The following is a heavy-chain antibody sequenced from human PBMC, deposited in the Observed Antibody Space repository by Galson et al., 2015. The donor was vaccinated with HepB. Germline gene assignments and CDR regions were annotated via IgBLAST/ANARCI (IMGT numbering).Heavy chain of an antibody. Sequence: SVKVSCKASGYTFTGYYMHWVRQAPGQGLEWMGWINPNSGGTNYAQKFRGRVTMTRDTSISTAYMELSRLRSDDTAVYYCASRRGRGGIRSYYYYYMDVWGKGTTVTVSS. CDR3: ASRRGRGGIRSYYYYYMDV. D-gene: IGHD1-14*01. CDR1: GYTFTGYY. V-gene: IGHV1-2*02. J-gene: IGHJ6*03. CDR2: INPNSGGT.